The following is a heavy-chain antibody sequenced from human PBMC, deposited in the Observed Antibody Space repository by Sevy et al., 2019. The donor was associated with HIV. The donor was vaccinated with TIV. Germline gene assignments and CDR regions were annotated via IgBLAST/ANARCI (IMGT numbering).Heavy chain of an antibody. Sequence: SETLSLTCTVSGDSISNSRYYWGWIRQPPGKGLEWIGSVYYGGSTYYNPSLKSRVTLSIDTSKNQFLLKVNSVTATDTAVYYCANQPLTLISPPDSWGQGTLVTVSS. V-gene: IGHV4-39*01. CDR1: GDSISNSRYY. CDR2: VYYGGST. CDR3: ANQPLTLISPPDS. D-gene: IGHD2-2*01. J-gene: IGHJ4*02.